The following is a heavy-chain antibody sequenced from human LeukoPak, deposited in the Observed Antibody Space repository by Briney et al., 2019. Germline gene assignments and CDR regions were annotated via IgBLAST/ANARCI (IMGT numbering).Heavy chain of an antibody. J-gene: IGHJ4*02. CDR3: TRYNNDHFDY. CDR1: GFTFGGYG. V-gene: IGHV3-33*01. D-gene: IGHD1-14*01. Sequence: GGSLRLSCAGSGFTFGGYGMHWFRQTPGKGLEWVAVIAYDGSGAFYADSVKGRLTISRDNSKNTMSVQMDDLRAEDTAVYYCTRYNNDHFDYWGQGTLVTVSS. CDR2: IAYDGSGA.